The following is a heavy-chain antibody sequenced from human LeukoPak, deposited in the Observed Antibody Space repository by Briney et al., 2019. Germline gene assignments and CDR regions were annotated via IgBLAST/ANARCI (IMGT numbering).Heavy chain of an antibody. CDR3: ARAHSSGWPHMFDP. CDR1: GGSISRSSYY. Sequence: SETLSLTCTVSGGSISRSSYYWGWIRQSPGKGLEGIASIYYSDSVTMYYNPSLKSRGTMSADTSKNQFSLRVSSVTAADTAVYYCARAHSSGWPHMFDPWGQGTLVTVPS. V-gene: IGHV4-39*01. D-gene: IGHD6-19*01. CDR2: IYYSDSVTM. J-gene: IGHJ5*02.